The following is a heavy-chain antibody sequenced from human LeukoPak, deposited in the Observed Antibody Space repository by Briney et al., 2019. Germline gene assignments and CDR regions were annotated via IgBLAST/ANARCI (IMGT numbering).Heavy chain of an antibody. CDR1: GFTFSSYA. J-gene: IGHJ3*02. Sequence: GGSLRLSCAASGFTFSSYAMHWVRQAPGKGLEWVAVITYDGSNKYYADSVKGRFTISRDNSKNTLYLQMNSLRAEDTAVYYCARDRPLMITFGGVIVQKTDAFDIWGQGTMVTVSS. D-gene: IGHD3-16*02. V-gene: IGHV3-30*04. CDR3: ARDRPLMITFGGVIVQKTDAFDI. CDR2: ITYDGSNK.